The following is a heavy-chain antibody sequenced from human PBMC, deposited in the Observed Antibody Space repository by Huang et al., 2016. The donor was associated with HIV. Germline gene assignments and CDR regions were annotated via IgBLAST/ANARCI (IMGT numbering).Heavy chain of an antibody. J-gene: IGHJ4*02. Sequence: QVQLQQWGTGILKAWEAPETLYTSCALYGGWLGGHVGHWILQSPGENCEVICVCISSGGPGFIPSLFVRVTISLDMSRNQFSLKVPSVTAADTAIYFCARGADHPPPNTDSDSIWGTYRPTHHYYFDSWGQGNRVTVSS. CDR3: ARGADHPPPNTDSDSIWGTYRPTHHYYFDS. CDR2: CISSGGP. V-gene: IGHV4-34*02. CDR1: GGWLGGHV. D-gene: IGHD3-16*02.